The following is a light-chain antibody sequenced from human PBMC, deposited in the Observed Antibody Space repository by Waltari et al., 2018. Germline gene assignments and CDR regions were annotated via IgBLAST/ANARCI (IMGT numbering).Light chain of an antibody. CDR3: QQANSFPYT. CDR1: QTISKY. V-gene: IGKV1-12*01. Sequence: DIQMTQSPSSVSASLGDNVTLTCRASQTISKYLAWYQQAPGKAPKLPIYAASNLQSEFPLRFSGSGSGTDFTLTISGLQPEDVGTYYCQQANSFPYTFGQGTKLEIK. J-gene: IGKJ2*01. CDR2: AAS.